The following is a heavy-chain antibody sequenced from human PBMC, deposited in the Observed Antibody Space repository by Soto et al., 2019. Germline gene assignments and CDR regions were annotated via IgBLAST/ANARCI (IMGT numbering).Heavy chain of an antibody. CDR3: ARSWGYCSSTSCYEFLPSWFDP. Sequence: SVKVSCKASGGTFSSYAISWVRQAPGQGLEWMGRIIPIFGIANYAQKFQGRVTITADKSTSTAYMELSSLRSEDTAVYYCARSWGYCSSTSCYEFLPSWFDPWGQGTLVTVSS. CDR2: IIPIFGIA. D-gene: IGHD2-2*01. J-gene: IGHJ5*02. V-gene: IGHV1-69*04. CDR1: GGTFSSYA.